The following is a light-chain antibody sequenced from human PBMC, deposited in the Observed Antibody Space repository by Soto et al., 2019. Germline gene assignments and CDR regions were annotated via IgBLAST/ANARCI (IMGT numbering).Light chain of an antibody. CDR1: RSISTW. V-gene: IGKV1-5*03. CDR3: QQYGSYST. J-gene: IGKJ1*01. CDR2: KAS. Sequence: DIQMTQSPSPLPSPVGDRVSTSVRAIRSISTWLAWNQRKPGKAPKLLIYKASSLESGVPSRFSGSGSGTEFTLTIGSLQPDDFATYYCQQYGSYSTFGQGTKVEIE.